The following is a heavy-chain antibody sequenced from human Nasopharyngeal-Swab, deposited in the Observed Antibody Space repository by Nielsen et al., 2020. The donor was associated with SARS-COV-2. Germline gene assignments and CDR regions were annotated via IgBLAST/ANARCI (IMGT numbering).Heavy chain of an antibody. D-gene: IGHD3-16*01. J-gene: IGHJ4*02. CDR1: GFTFSSYA. V-gene: IGHV3-23*01. CDR3: TTDEMARVITFGIGGN. CDR2: ISGSGGST. Sequence: GESLKISCAASGFTFSSYAMSWVRQAPGKGLEWVSAISGSGGSTYYADSVKGRFTISRDNSKNTLYLQMNSLRAEDTAVYYCTTDEMARVITFGIGGNWGQGTLVTVSS.